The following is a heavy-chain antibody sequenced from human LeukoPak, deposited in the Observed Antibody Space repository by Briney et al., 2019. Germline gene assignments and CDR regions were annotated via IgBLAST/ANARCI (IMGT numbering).Heavy chain of an antibody. CDR1: GFTFSSYD. J-gene: IGHJ4*02. CDR3: ARAQLEYSSSSGGFRYRYFDY. V-gene: IGHV3-13*01. CDR2: IGTAGDT. Sequence: GGSLRLSCAPSGFTFSSYDMHGVRPATGKGLEWVSAIGTAGDTHYPGCVKGRFTISRENAKNPLYLQMNSLRAGETAVYYCARAQLEYSSSSGGFRYRYFDYWRQGTVVSVSS. D-gene: IGHD6-6*01.